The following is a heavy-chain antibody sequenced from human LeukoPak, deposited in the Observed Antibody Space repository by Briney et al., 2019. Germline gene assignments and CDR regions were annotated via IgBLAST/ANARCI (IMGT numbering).Heavy chain of an antibody. Sequence: GGSLRLSCAASGFTFSSYAMHWVRQAPGKGLEWVAVISYDGSNKYYADSVKGRFTISRDNAKNSLYLQMNSLRAEDTAVYYCARDRRHQRGMDVWGQGTTVTVSS. CDR3: ARDRRHQRGMDV. CDR1: GFTFSSYA. J-gene: IGHJ6*02. V-gene: IGHV3-30-3*01. CDR2: ISYDGSNK.